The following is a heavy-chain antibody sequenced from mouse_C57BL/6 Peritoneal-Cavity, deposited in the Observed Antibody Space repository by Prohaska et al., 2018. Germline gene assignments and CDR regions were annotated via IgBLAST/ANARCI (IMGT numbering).Heavy chain of an antibody. CDR2: IFPGSGST. CDR1: GYTFLDYY. Sequence: SCKASGYTFLDYYINWVKQRPGQGLEWIGWIFPGSGSTYYNQQFKVIASLTVDQSSSTAYLLLSSLISEDSAVDFCARGVTTTWGQGTLVIVAA. J-gene: IGHJ3*01. D-gene: IGHD2-3*01. CDR3: ARGVTTT. V-gene: IGHV1-75*01.